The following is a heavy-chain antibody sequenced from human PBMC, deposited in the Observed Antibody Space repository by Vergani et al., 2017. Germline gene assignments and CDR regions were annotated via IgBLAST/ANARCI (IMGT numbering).Heavy chain of an antibody. Sequence: QVQLVQSGAEVKKPGASVKVSCKASGYTFTSYYMHWVRQAPGQGLEWMGIINPSGGSTSYAQKFQGRVTMTRDTSTSTVYMELSSLRSEDTAVYYCAKLVLRYFDWSLLGGMDVWGQGTTVTVSS. J-gene: IGHJ6*02. V-gene: IGHV1-46*01. D-gene: IGHD3-9*01. CDR1: GYTFTSYY. CDR2: INPSGGST. CDR3: AKLVLRYFDWSLLGGMDV.